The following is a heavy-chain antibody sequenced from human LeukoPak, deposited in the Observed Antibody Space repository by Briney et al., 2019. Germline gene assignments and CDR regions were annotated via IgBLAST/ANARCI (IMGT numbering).Heavy chain of an antibody. CDR2: FYYSGNT. CDR1: GGSISSSSYY. CDR3: ARHWTGP. J-gene: IGHJ5*02. D-gene: IGHD3/OR15-3a*01. Sequence: PSETLSLTCTVSGGSISSSSYYWGWIRQPPGKGLEWIGSFYYSGNTYYNPSLQSRVTISVDTSKNQFSLRLSSVTAADTAVYYCARHWTGPWGQGTLVTVS. V-gene: IGHV4-39*01.